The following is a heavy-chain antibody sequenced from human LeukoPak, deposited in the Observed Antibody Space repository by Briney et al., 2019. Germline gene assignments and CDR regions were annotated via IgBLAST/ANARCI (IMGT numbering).Heavy chain of an antibody. Sequence: PSQTLSLTCAVYGGAFSGYYSSWIRQSPGRGLNWIGDINHSGTTNYNPSLKSRLSISVDTSKNQFSLRLTSVTAADTAVYYCAGLQGHNYYYMDVWGEGTTVSVSS. CDR3: AGLQGHNYYYMDV. V-gene: IGHV4-34*01. CDR1: GGAFSGYY. J-gene: IGHJ6*03. CDR2: INHSGTT.